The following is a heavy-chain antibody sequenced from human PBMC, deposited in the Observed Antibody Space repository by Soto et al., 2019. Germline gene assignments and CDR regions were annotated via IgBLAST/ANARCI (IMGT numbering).Heavy chain of an antibody. Sequence: QVQLVQSGAEVKKPGSSVKVSCKASGGTFSSYAISWVRQAPGQGLEWMGGIIPIFGTANYAQKFQGRVTLTADESTSTAYMELSSLRSEDTAVYYCARGRARIAVAGIPRYYGMDVWGQGTTVTVSS. CDR3: ARGRARIAVAGIPRYYGMDV. J-gene: IGHJ6*02. D-gene: IGHD6-19*01. CDR1: GGTFSSYA. V-gene: IGHV1-69*01. CDR2: IIPIFGTA.